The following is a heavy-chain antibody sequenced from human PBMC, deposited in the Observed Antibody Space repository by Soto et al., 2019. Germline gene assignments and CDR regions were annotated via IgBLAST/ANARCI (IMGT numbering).Heavy chain of an antibody. J-gene: IGHJ3*02. CDR3: ARDYLTLEAGNSAVADAFDI. D-gene: IGHD3-9*01. Sequence: QVQLVQSGAEVKKPGSSVKVSCKASGATFSSHGISWVRQAPGQGLEWMGVIIGTIGTANIAQRFQGRVTITADASTGTVYMELSGLRSEDTAVYYCARDYLTLEAGNSAVADAFDIWGQGTMVTVSS. CDR2: IIGTIGTA. CDR1: GATFSSHG. V-gene: IGHV1-69*01.